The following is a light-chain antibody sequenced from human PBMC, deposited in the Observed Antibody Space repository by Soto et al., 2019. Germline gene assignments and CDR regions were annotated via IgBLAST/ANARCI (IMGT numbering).Light chain of an antibody. Sequence: EIVLTQSPGTLSLSPGERATLSCMASQSINSRYLAWYQQKPGQAPRLLIYGASSKDTGIPDRFSGRGSGTDFTLTVSRLEPEDFAVYYCQQFGSSPGFTFGPGTKVDIK. V-gene: IGKV3-20*01. J-gene: IGKJ3*01. CDR1: QSINSRY. CDR3: QQFGSSPGFT. CDR2: GAS.